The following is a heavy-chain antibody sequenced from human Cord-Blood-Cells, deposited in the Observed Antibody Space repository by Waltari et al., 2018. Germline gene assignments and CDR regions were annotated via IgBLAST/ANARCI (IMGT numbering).Heavy chain of an antibody. CDR3: ARRSGYSYGDAFDI. V-gene: IGHV3-13*01. J-gene: IGHJ3*02. D-gene: IGHD5-18*01. CDR2: IGTAGDT. Sequence: EVQLVESGGGLVQPGGSLRLSCAAPGFTFSSYAMHWVRQAKGKGLEWVSAIGTAGDTYYPGSVKGRFTISRENAKNSLYLQMNSLRAGDTAVYYCARRSGYSYGDAFDIWGQGTMVTVSS. CDR1: GFTFSSYA.